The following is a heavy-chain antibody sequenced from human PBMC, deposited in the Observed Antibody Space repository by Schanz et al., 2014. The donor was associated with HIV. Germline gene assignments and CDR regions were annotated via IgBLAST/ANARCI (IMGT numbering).Heavy chain of an antibody. CDR2: ISGSGGST. CDR3: TKGGFYGDYVSYYYGLDV. V-gene: IGHV3-23*01. Sequence: QVLESGGGLVQPGGSLRLSCAASGFTFSRYAMSWVRQAPGKGLEWVSSISGSGGSTYYADSVKGRFTISRGNSKNTLYLQMNSLRAEDTAVYYCTKGGFYGDYVSYYYGLDVWGQGTTVTVSS. J-gene: IGHJ6*02. CDR1: GFTFSRYA. D-gene: IGHD4-17*01.